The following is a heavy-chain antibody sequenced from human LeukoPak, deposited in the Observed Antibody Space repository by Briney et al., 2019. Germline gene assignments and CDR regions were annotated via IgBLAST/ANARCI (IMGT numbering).Heavy chain of an antibody. D-gene: IGHD1-26*01. J-gene: IGHJ4*02. CDR2: ISRSGSSI. V-gene: IGHV3-48*01. CDR1: GFTFSAYA. Sequence: GGSLRLSCAASGFTFSAYAMNWVRQAPGKGLEWVSYISRSGSSIYQADSVKGRFTISRDKAKNSLYLQMNSLRAEDTAVYYCARGTSGSYLDYWGQGTLVTVSS. CDR3: ARGTSGSYLDY.